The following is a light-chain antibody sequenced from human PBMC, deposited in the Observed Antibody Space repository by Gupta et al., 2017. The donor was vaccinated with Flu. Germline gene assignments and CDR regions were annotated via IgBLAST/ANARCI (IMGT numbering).Light chain of an antibody. CDR1: QTVSSY. CDR3: QQTFSDPRT. J-gene: IGKJ1*01. V-gene: IGKV1-39*01. Sequence: DLQMTQSPSSLSASVGDRVIISCRASQTVSSYVNWYQKKPGRAPKLLIYGATTLESGVPSNFSATISGTHFTLTISSLQPEDFATYYCQQTFSDPRTFGQGPKVEI. CDR2: GAT.